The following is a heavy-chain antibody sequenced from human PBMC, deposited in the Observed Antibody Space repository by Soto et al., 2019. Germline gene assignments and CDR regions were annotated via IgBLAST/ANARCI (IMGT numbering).Heavy chain of an antibody. Sequence: PSETLSLTCAVYGGSFSVYYWSWIRQSPGKGLEWIGEINHTGSTNYNPSLKSRATISVDTSKNQFSLKLNSVTAADTAVYYCATQAPYSSSPYYYYYLDVWGKGTTVTVSS. CDR1: GGSFSVYY. J-gene: IGHJ6*03. CDR3: ATQAPYSSSPYYYYYLDV. V-gene: IGHV4-34*01. CDR2: INHTGST. D-gene: IGHD6-6*01.